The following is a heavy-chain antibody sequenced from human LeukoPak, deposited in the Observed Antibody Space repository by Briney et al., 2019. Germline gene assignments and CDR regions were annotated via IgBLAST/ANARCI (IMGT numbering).Heavy chain of an antibody. D-gene: IGHD3-22*01. CDR3: ARVWEYYYDSSGYLQGVAFDI. Sequence: SETLSLTCTVSGGSISSSSYYWGWIRQPPGKGLEWIGCIYYTGSTYYNPSLKSRVTISVDTSKNQFSLKLSSVTAADTAVYYCARVWEYYYDSSGYLQGVAFDIWGQGTMVTVSS. CDR1: GGSISSSSYY. V-gene: IGHV4-39*01. CDR2: IYYTGST. J-gene: IGHJ3*02.